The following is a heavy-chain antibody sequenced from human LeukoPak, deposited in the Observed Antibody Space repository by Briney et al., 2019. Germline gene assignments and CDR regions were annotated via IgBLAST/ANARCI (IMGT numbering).Heavy chain of an antibody. J-gene: IGHJ4*02. CDR1: GGSISSYY. CDR2: IYTSGST. CDR3: ARDGYDFWSGYYRGDY. Sequence: SETLSLTCTVSGGSISSYYWSWIRQPVGKGLEWIGRIYTSGSTNYNPSLKSRVTMSVDTSKNQFSLKLSSVTAADTAVYYCARDGYDFWSGYYRGDYWGQGTLVTVSS. V-gene: IGHV4-4*07. D-gene: IGHD3-3*01.